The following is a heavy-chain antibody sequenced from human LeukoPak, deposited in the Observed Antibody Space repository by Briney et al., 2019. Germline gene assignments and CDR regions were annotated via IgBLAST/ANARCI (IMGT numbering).Heavy chain of an antibody. J-gene: IGHJ6*02. Sequence: GGSLRLSCAASGFTVSSNYMSWVRQAPGKGLEWVSAISGSGGSTYYADSVKGRFTISRDNSKNTLYLQMNSLRAEDTAVYYCAKVDYGDYGMDVWGQGTTVTVSS. V-gene: IGHV3-23*01. CDR3: AKVDYGDYGMDV. CDR1: GFTVSSNY. CDR2: ISGSGGST. D-gene: IGHD4-17*01.